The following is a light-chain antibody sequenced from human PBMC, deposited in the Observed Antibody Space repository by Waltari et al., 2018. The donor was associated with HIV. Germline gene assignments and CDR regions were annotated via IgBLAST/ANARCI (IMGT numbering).Light chain of an antibody. CDR3: SSYTTSSTWV. Sequence: QSVLTQPASVSGSPGQSITISCTGTSSDIGGYKYVSWYQQQPGKAPKLMISEVNNRPSGVSNRFFGSKSGNTASLTISGLQAEDEADYYCSSYTTSSTWVFGGGTKLTVL. CDR1: SSDIGGYKY. J-gene: IGLJ3*02. CDR2: EVN. V-gene: IGLV2-14*01.